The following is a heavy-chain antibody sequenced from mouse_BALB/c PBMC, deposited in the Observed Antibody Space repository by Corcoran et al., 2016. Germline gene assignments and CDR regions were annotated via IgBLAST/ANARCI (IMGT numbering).Heavy chain of an antibody. Sequence: EVQLQQSGAALVKPGASVKLSCTASGFNIKDTYMHWVKQRPEQGLEWIGRIDPANGNTKYDPKFQGKATITADTSSNTAYLQLSSLTSEDTAVYYCANWDWYFEIWGAGTTVTVSS. CDR3: ANWDWYFEI. CDR2: IDPANGNT. V-gene: IGHV14-3*02. CDR1: GFNIKDTY. J-gene: IGHJ1*01. D-gene: IGHD4-1*01.